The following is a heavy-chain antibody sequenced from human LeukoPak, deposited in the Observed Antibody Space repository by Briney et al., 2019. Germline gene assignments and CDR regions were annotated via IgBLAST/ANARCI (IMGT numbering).Heavy chain of an antibody. CDR1: GFTFSSYW. CDR3: ARGSQRGAAANYYGMDV. CDR2: IKQDGSEK. J-gene: IGHJ6*02. V-gene: IGHV3-7*05. D-gene: IGHD2-2*01. Sequence: GGSLRLSCAASGFTFSSYWMNWVRQAPGKGLEWVANIKQDGSEKYYVDSVKGRFTISRDNAKNSLYLQMYSLRAEDTAVYYCARGSQRGAAANYYGMDVWGQGTTVTVSS.